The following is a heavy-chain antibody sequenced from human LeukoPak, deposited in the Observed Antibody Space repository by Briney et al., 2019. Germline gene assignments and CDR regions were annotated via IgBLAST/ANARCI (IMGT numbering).Heavy chain of an antibody. CDR2: IIPIFGTA. V-gene: IGHV1-69*13. CDR1: GGTFSSYA. Sequence: SVKVSCKASGGTFSSYAISWVRQAPGQGLEWMGGIIPIFGTANYAQKFQGRVTITADESTSTAYMELSSLRSEDTAVYYCARERVEGSLFDYWGQGALVTVSS. D-gene: IGHD2-15*01. J-gene: IGHJ4*02. CDR3: ARERVEGSLFDY.